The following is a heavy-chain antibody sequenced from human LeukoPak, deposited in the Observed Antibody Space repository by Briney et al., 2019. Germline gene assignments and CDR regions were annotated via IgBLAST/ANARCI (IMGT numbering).Heavy chain of an antibody. V-gene: IGHV1-2*02. CDR3: ARDPQKVVATIGYHYYYYMDV. J-gene: IGHJ6*03. Sequence: GASVKVSCKAAGYTFGNYGIKWVRQAPGQGLELMGWINPNSGGTNYAQKFQGRVTMTRDTSISTAYMELSRLRSDDTAVYYYARDPQKVVATIGYHYYYYMDVWGKGTTVTVSS. CDR2: INPNSGGT. CDR1: GYTFGNYG. D-gene: IGHD5-12*01.